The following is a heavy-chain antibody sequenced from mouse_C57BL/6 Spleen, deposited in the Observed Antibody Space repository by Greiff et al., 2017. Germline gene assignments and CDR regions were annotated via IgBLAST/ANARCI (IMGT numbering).Heavy chain of an antibody. V-gene: IGHV5-16*01. J-gene: IGHJ2*01. Sequence: DVKLQESEGGLVQPGSSMKLSCTASGFTFSDYYMAWVRQVPEKGLEWVANINYDGSSTYYLDSLKSRFIISRDNAKNILYLQMSSLKSEDTATYYCARDLGRGYFDYWGQGTTLTVSS. D-gene: IGHD4-1*01. CDR2: INYDGSST. CDR1: GFTFSDYY. CDR3: ARDLGRGYFDY.